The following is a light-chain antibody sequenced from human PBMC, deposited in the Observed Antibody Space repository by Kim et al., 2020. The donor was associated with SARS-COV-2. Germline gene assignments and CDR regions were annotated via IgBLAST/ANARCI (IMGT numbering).Light chain of an antibody. J-gene: IGLJ3*02. V-gene: IGLV3-21*04. Sequence: SYELTQPPSVSVAPGKTARITCGGNKIGSKSVHWYQQKPGQAPVLVIYYDSDRPSGIPERFSGSNSGNTATLTISRVEAGDEADYYCQVWDSSSDHRVFG. CDR1: KIGSKS. CDR2: YDS. CDR3: QVWDSSSDHRV.